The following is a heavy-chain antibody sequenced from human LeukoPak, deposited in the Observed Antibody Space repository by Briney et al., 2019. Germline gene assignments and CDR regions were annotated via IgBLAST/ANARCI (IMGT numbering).Heavy chain of an antibody. J-gene: IGHJ2*01. V-gene: IGHV3-48*01. CDR1: GFIFSNYD. D-gene: IGHD1-26*01. CDR2: ISSGGSTI. Sequence: GGSLRLSCAASGFIFSNYDMNWVRQAPGKGLEWGSFISSGGSTIFYADSVKGRFTISRDDAKNSLYVQINNLRVEDTAVYYCARDENGDSDFDLWGRGTLVAVSS. CDR3: ARDENGDSDFDL.